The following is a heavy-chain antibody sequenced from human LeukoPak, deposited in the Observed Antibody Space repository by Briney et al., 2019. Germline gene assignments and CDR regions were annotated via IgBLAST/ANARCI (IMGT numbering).Heavy chain of an antibody. CDR3: ARAGLLWFGISPAAFDI. Sequence: PGGSLRLSCAASGFTFSSYEMNWVRQAPGKGLEWVSYISSSGSTIYYADSVKGRFTISGDNAKNSLYLQMNSLRAEDTAVYYCARAGLLWFGISPAAFDIWGQGTMVTVSS. V-gene: IGHV3-48*03. CDR1: GFTFSSYE. D-gene: IGHD3-10*01. J-gene: IGHJ3*02. CDR2: ISSSGSTI.